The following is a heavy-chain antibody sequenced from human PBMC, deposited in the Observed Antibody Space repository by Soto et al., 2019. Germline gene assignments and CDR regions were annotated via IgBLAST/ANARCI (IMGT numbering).Heavy chain of an antibody. V-gene: IGHV4-31*02. CDR1: GGSISSGGYY. Sequence: PSETLSLTCTVSGGSISSGGYYWSWIRQHPGKGLEWIEYIYYSGSTYYNPSLKSRVTVSVDTSKNQFSLKLSSVTAADTAVYYCARAPSGGSMKSYYYYYYIDVWGKGTTVTSP. CDR3: ARAPSGGSMKSYYYYYYIDV. J-gene: IGHJ6*03. CDR2: IYYSGST. D-gene: IGHD2-15*01.